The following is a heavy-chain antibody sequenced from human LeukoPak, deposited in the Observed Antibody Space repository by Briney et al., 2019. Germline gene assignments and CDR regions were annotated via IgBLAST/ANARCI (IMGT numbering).Heavy chain of an antibody. CDR3: ARGRWSWQWLAGGTASYNWFDP. Sequence: ASVKVSCKASGYTFTSYDINWVRQATGQGLEWMGWMNPNSGNTGYAQKFQGRVAMTRNTSISTAYMELSNLRSEDTAVYYCARGRWSWQWLAGGTASYNWFDPWGQGTLVTVSS. CDR2: MNPNSGNT. J-gene: IGHJ5*02. V-gene: IGHV1-8*01. D-gene: IGHD6-19*01. CDR1: GYTFTSYD.